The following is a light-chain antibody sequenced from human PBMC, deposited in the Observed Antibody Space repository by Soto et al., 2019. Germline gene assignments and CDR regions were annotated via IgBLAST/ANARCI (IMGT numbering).Light chain of an antibody. CDR2: RND. J-gene: IGLJ2*01. Sequence: QSVLTQPPSASETPGQRVTISCSGSSPNIGNNFIYWYQHLPGTAPKLLIYRNDQRPSGVPDRFSGSKSGTSASLAISGLRSEDEADYYCSAWDDSLTGVIFGGGTKLTVL. CDR1: SPNIGNNF. V-gene: IGLV1-47*01. CDR3: SAWDDSLTGVI.